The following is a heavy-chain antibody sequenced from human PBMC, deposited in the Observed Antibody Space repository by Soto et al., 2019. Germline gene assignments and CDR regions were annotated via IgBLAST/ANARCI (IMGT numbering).Heavy chain of an antibody. Sequence: ASVKVSCKASGYTFTSYGISWVRHAPGQGLEWMGWISAYNGNTNYAQKLQGRVTMTTDTSTSTAYMELRSLRSDDTAVYYCARDVATIFGVVNDAFDIWGQGTMVTVSS. V-gene: IGHV1-18*01. CDR2: ISAYNGNT. J-gene: IGHJ3*02. CDR1: GYTFTSYG. CDR3: ARDVATIFGVVNDAFDI. D-gene: IGHD3-3*01.